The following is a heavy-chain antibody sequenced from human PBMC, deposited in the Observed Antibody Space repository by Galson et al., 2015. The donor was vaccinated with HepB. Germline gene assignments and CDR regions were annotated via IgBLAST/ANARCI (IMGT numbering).Heavy chain of an antibody. CDR1: GGSISSYY. V-gene: IGHV4-59*01. CDR3: TKDMRPFTGGWRAFDI. D-gene: IGHD6-19*01. CDR2: IYNSGST. J-gene: IGHJ3*02. Sequence: ETLSLTCTVSGGSISSYYWSWIRQPPGKGLEWIGYIYNSGSTNYNPSLKSRVTISVDTAKNQFSLKLRSVTAADTAVYYRTKDMRPFTGGWRAFDIWGQGTMVTVSS.